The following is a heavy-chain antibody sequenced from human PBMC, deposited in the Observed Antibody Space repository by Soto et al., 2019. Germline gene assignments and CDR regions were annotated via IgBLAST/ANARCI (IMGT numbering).Heavy chain of an antibody. CDR1: VGSFSGYY. J-gene: IGHJ4*02. D-gene: IGHD7-27*01. V-gene: IGHV4-34*01. CDR2: INHSGST. CDR3: ARGKLGNYFDY. Sequence: SLTCAVYVGSFSGYYWSWIRQPPGKGLEWIGEINHSGSTNYNPSLKSRVTISVDTSKNQFSLKLSSVTAADTAVYYCARGKLGNYFDYWGQGTLVTVSS.